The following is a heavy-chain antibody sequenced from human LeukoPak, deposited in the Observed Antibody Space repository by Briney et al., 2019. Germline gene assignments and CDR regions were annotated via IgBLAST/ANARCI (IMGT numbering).Heavy chain of an antibody. V-gene: IGHV3-48*01. CDR2: INLNSRTI. J-gene: IGHJ6*03. D-gene: IGHD6-13*01. CDR3: ARDSIAAAGSYYYYYYYMDV. CDR1: GFTFSTYG. Sequence: GGSLRLSCAASGFTFSTYGMNWVRQAPGKGLEWVSYINLNSRTIDYADSVRGRFTISRDNSKNTLYLQMNSLRAEDTAVYYCARDSIAAAGSYYYYYYYMDVWGKGTTVTISS.